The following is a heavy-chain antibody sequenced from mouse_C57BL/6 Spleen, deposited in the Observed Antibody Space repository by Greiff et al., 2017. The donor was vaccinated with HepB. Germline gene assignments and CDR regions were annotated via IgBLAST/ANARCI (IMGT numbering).Heavy chain of an antibody. D-gene: IGHD1-1*01. J-gene: IGHJ1*03. CDR1: GYTFTDYY. CDR3: AAGGHYYGSSYEYFDD. V-gene: IGHV1-77*01. Sequence: QVQLKQSGAELVKPGASVKISCKASGYTFTDYYIHWVKQRPGQGLEWIGKIGPGSGSTYYNEKFKGKATLTADKSSSTAYMQLSSLTSEDSAVYFCAAGGHYYGSSYEYFDDWGTGTTVTVSS. CDR2: IGPGSGST.